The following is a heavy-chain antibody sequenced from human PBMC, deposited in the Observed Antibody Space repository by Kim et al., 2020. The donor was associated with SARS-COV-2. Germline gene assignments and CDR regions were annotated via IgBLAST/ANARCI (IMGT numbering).Heavy chain of an antibody. CDR1: GDSIDIDGYY. V-gene: IGHV4-31*03. Sequence: SETLSLTCTVSGDSIDIDGYYWSWIRQHPGKGLEWIGYIDNSGSTEYNPSSLKSRITMSIDTSKNQFSLKLSSVTAADRAVYYCARNYYGSGSRFDHWGQGALVTVPS. CDR3: ARNYYGSGSRFDH. D-gene: IGHD3-10*01. CDR2: IDNSGST. J-gene: IGHJ4*02.